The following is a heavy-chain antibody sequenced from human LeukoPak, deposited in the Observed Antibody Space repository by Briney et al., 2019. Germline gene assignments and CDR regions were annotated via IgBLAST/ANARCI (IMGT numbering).Heavy chain of an antibody. Sequence: SETLSLTCTVSGGSISSSSYYWGWIRQPPGKGLEWIGSIYYSGYTYYNPSLKSRVTISVDRSKSQFSLKLTSVTAADTAVYYCGRHDPLEHHYFDHWGQGALVTVSS. CDR1: GGSISSSSYY. CDR2: IYYSGYT. J-gene: IGHJ4*02. CDR3: GRHDPLEHHYFDH. V-gene: IGHV4-39*01. D-gene: IGHD1/OR15-1a*01.